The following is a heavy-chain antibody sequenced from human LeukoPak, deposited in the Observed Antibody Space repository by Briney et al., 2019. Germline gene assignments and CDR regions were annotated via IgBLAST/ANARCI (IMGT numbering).Heavy chain of an antibody. CDR2: ISSSSSYI. V-gene: IGHV3-21*01. Sequence: GGSLRLXRAASGFTFSSYSMNWVRQAPGKGLEWVSSISSSSSYIYYADSVKGRFTISRDNAKNSLYLQMNSLRAEDTAVYYCASSRGDITNYFDYWGQGTLVTVSS. CDR1: GFTFSSYS. J-gene: IGHJ4*02. D-gene: IGHD3-10*01. CDR3: ASSRGDITNYFDY.